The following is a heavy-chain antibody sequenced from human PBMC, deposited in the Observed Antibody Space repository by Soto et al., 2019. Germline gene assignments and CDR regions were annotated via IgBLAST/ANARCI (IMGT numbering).Heavy chain of an antibody. Sequence: GGSLRLSCAASGFTFSAYVMSWVRQAPGKGLEWVSSITSSGGGTYYADSVKGRFTVSRDNSKNTVYLQMNSLRDEDTAVYYCARLTEAWGQGTLVTVSS. D-gene: IGHD3-16*01. CDR2: ITSSGGGT. V-gene: IGHV3-23*01. CDR3: ARLTEA. CDR1: GFTFSAYV. J-gene: IGHJ4*02.